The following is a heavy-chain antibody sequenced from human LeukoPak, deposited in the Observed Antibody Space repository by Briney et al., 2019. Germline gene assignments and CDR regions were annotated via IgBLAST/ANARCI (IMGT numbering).Heavy chain of an antibody. CDR3: ARDSSEFRSLIPH. J-gene: IGHJ1*01. D-gene: IGHD2-21*01. V-gene: IGHV1-69*13. Sequence: ASVTVSFTASGGTFSSHAISWVRQAPGQGLEWMGGIIPIFGTAKYAQKFQGRVTITADESTSTAYMELSSLRSEDTAVYYCARDSSEFRSLIPHWGQGTLVTVSS. CDR2: IIPIFGTA. CDR1: GGTFSSHA.